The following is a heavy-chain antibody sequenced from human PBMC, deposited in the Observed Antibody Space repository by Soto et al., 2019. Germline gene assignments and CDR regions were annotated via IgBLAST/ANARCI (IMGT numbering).Heavy chain of an antibody. D-gene: IGHD3-22*01. V-gene: IGHV4-34*01. CDR3: ARGRRYDTHGFDP. CDR2: INHSGST. CDR1: GGSFSGYY. Sequence: SETLSLTCAVYGGSFSGYYWSWIRQPPGKGLEWIGEINHSGSTNYNPSLKSRVTISVDTSKNQFSLKLSSVTAADTAVYYCARGRRYDTHGFDPWGQGTLVTVYS. J-gene: IGHJ5*02.